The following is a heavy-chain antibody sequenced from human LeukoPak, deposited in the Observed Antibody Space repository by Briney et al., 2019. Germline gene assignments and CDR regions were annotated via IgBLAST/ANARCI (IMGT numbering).Heavy chain of an antibody. Sequence: PSETLSLTCTVSGGSISSGSYYWSWIRQPAGKGLEWIGRIYPSGSTNNNPSLKSRVTMSVDTSKNQLSLKLTSVTAADTAVYCCARRDGDYWGQGTLVTVSS. V-gene: IGHV4-61*02. CDR2: IYPSGST. CDR1: GGSISSGSYY. J-gene: IGHJ4*02. CDR3: ARRDGDY. D-gene: IGHD5-24*01.